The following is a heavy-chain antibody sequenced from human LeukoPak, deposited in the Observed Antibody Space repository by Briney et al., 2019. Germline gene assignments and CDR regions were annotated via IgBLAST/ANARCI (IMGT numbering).Heavy chain of an antibody. V-gene: IGHV4-59*01. Sequence: SETLSLTCTVSGGSISSYYWSWIRQPPGKGLEWIGYIYYSGSTNYNPSLKSRVTMSFDTSTNQLSLKLSSVTAADTAVYYCARSSSWYKAFDIWGQGTMVTVSS. CDR3: ARSSSWYKAFDI. CDR2: IYYSGST. CDR1: GGSISSYY. J-gene: IGHJ3*02. D-gene: IGHD6-13*01.